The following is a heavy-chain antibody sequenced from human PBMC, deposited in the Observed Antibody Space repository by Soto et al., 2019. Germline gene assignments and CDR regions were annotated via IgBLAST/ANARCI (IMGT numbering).Heavy chain of an antibody. V-gene: IGHV4-59*01. Sequence: SETLSLTCTVSGGSISSYYWSWIRQPPGKGLEWFGYIYYSGSTNYNPSLKSRVTISVDTSKNQFSLKLSSVTAADTAVYYCARGRLGDYYGSGSYYKFPVDPWGQGTLVTVSS. CDR3: ARGRLGDYYGSGSYYKFPVDP. J-gene: IGHJ5*02. D-gene: IGHD3-10*01. CDR1: GGSISSYY. CDR2: IYYSGST.